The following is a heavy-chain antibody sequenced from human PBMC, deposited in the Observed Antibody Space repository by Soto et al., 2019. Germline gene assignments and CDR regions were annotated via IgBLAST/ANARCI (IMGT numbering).Heavy chain of an antibody. CDR2: INHSGST. D-gene: IGHD3-10*01. J-gene: IGHJ6*02. CDR3: ARGERITMVRGVIIYYYYYGMDV. V-gene: IGHV4-34*01. CDR1: GGSFSGYY. Sequence: PSETLSLTCAVYGGSFSGYYWSWIRQPPGKGLEWIGEINHSGSTNYNPSLESRVTISVDTSKNQFSLKLSSVTAADTAVYYCARGERITMVRGVIIYYYYYGMDVWGQGTTVNVSS.